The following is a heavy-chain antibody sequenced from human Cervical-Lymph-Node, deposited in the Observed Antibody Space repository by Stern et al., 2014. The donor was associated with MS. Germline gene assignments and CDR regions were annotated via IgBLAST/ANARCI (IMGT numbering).Heavy chain of an antibody. Sequence: QLQLQESGPGLVKPSGTLSLTCAVSGGSISSSNWWSWVREPPGEGLGGVGVMYDSGSTNYNPSLKSRLTISVDKSKKQFSLKMSSGTAADTAVYYCAREGYSSSYDAFDIWGQGTMVTVSS. D-gene: IGHD6-6*01. V-gene: IGHV4-4*02. CDR2: MYDSGST. CDR1: GGSISSSNW. J-gene: IGHJ3*02. CDR3: AREGYSSSYDAFDI.